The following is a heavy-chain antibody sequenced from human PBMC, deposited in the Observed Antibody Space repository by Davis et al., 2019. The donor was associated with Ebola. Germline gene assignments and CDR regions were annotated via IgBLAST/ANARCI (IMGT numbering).Heavy chain of an antibody. Sequence: SGPTLVKPTETLTLTCTVSGFSLSNARMGVSWIRQPPGKALEWLAHIFSNDEKSYSTSLKSRLTISKDTSKSQVVLIMTNMDPVDTATYYCARIPRGYYYYYGMDVWGQGTTVTVSS. CDR3: ARIPRGYYYYYGMDV. CDR1: GFSLSNARMG. CDR2: IFSNDEK. V-gene: IGHV2-26*01. J-gene: IGHJ6*02.